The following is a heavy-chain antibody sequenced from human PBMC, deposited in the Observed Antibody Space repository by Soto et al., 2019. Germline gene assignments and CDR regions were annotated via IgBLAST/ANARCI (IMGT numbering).Heavy chain of an antibody. Sequence: EVQLLESGGGLVQPGGSLRLSCAASGFTFTTYAMTWVHQAPGKGLEWVSAISGSGGSTYYADSVKGRFTISRDNSKNTLFLQMNSLRAEDTAVYYCAKNWDTTLSSSSHWGQGTLVTVSS. CDR3: AKNWDTTLSSSSH. CDR1: GFTFTTYA. D-gene: IGHD6-6*01. V-gene: IGHV3-23*01. CDR2: ISGSGGST. J-gene: IGHJ4*02.